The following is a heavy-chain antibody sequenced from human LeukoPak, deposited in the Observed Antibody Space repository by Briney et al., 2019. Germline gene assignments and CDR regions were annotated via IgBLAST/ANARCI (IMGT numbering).Heavy chain of an antibody. D-gene: IGHD3-16*01. CDR3: ARGTIMITFGGVPDY. Sequence: ASVKVSCKASGYTFTDYYMHWVRQAPGQGLEWMGWISPNSGGANYAQKFQDRVTMTRDTSMSTAYMELSRLRSDDTAVYYCARGTIMITFGGVPDYWGQGSLVTVSS. J-gene: IGHJ4*02. V-gene: IGHV1-2*02. CDR1: GYTFTDYY. CDR2: ISPNSGGA.